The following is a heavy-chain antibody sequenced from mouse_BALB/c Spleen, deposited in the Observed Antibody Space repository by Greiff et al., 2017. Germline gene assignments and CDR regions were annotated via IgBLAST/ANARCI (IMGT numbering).Heavy chain of an antibody. J-gene: IGHJ4*01. D-gene: IGHD2-14*01. CDR3: ARNYRYGLAAMDY. V-gene: IGHV3-2*02. Sequence: EVQLQESGPGLVKPSQSLSLTCTVTGYSITSDYAWNWIRQFPGNKLEWMGYISYSGSTSYNPSLKSRISITRDTSKNQFFLQLNSVTTEDTATYYCARNYRYGLAAMDYWGQGTSVTVSS. CDR2: ISYSGST. CDR1: GYSITSDYA.